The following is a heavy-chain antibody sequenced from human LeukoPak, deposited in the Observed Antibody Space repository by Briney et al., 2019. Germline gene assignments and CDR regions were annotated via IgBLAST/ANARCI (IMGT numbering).Heavy chain of an antibody. J-gene: IGHJ4*02. D-gene: IGHD3-22*01. CDR1: GFTFDDYA. CDR2: ISGDGGST. V-gene: IGHV3-43*02. Sequence: GGSLRLSCAASGFTFDDYAMHWVRQAPGKGLEWVSLISGDGGSTYYADSVKGRFTISRDNSKNSLYLQMNSLRTEDTALYYCAKGSEPPPYYDSSGHSYYFDYWGQGTLVTVSS. CDR3: AKGSEPPPYYDSSGHSYYFDY.